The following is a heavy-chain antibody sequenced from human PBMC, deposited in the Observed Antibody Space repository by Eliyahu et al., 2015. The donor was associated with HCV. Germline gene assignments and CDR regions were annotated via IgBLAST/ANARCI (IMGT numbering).Heavy chain of an antibody. J-gene: IGHJ3*02. CDR2: IYDSGST. CDR1: F. V-gene: IGHV4-59*01. CDR3: ARSXGWPRLDAFDI. D-gene: IGHD6-19*01. Sequence: FWSWIRQPPGKXLEWIGYIYDSGSTTYNPSLKSRVTISVDTSKNQFSLKLRSVTAADTAVYYCARSXGWPRLDAFDIWXXGTMXTVSS.